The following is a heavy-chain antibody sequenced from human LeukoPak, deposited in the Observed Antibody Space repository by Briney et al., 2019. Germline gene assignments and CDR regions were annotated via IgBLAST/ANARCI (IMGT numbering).Heavy chain of an antibody. D-gene: IGHD1-26*01. CDR1: GFTFSTYA. V-gene: IGHV3-23*01. J-gene: IGHJ4*02. Sequence: GGSLRLSCAASGFTFSTYAMSWVRQAAGKGLEWVSLISGSGGGTYYADSVKGRFTISRDNSKNTLYLQLNSLRVEDTAVYYCARSSGDYLTFDYWGQGTLVTVSS. CDR2: ISGSGGGT. CDR3: ARSSGDYLTFDY.